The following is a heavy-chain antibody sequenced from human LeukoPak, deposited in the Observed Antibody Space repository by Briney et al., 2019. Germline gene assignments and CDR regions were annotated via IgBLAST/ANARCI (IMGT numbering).Heavy chain of an antibody. CDR1: GFTFNNYA. D-gene: IGHD3-10*01. J-gene: IGHJ4*02. Sequence: GGSLRLSCVASGFTFNNYAMSGVRQAPGKGMEWVSAISDNGAATHSADSVTGRFTISRDNSKNTLYLQMNSLRAGDTAIYYCAKHFSPGTYYNYFGYWGQGTLVTVSS. CDR3: AKHFSPGTYYNYFGY. V-gene: IGHV3-23*01. CDR2: ISDNGAAT.